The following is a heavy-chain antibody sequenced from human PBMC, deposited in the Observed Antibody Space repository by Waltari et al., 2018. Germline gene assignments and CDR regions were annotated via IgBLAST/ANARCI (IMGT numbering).Heavy chain of an antibody. J-gene: IGHJ4*02. Sequence: EMQLVESGGGLVQPGGSLRLSCAASGFTFSNYWMNGVRQAPGKGLEWVANIKQDGSETNYVDSVKGRFTISRDNAKNSLFLQMNSLSAGDTAVYFCATSYHLWGQGTLVTVSS. CDR3: ATSYHL. CDR2: IKQDGSET. D-gene: IGHD3-3*02. CDR1: GFTFSNYW. V-gene: IGHV3-7*01.